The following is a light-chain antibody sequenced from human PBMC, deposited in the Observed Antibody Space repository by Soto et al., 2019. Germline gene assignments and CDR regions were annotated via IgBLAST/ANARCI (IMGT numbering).Light chain of an antibody. J-gene: IGLJ1*01. V-gene: IGLV2-14*01. CDR3: SSSTDGSNYV. CDR1: SSDLAIYNY. Sequence: QSALTQPASVSGSPGQSITISCTGTSSDLAIYNYVSWYQQQPGKAPKLMIYQVTNRPSGVSNRFSGSRSGNTASLTISGLQAEAEADYYCSSSTDGSNYVFGTGTKLTVL. CDR2: QVT.